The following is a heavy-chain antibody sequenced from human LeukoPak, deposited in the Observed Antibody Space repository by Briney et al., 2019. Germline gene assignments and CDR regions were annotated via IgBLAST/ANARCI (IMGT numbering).Heavy chain of an antibody. J-gene: IGHJ3*02. Sequence: SSETLSLTCTVSRGSVSSGSYYWSWIRQPPGKGLEWIGYIYYSGSANYNPSLKSPVTISVDTSKNQFSLKLSSVTAADTAVYYCARAPEGYYYDSSGYSVFPQPDDAFDIWGQGTMVTVSS. CDR1: RGSVSSGSYY. D-gene: IGHD3-22*01. V-gene: IGHV4-61*01. CDR3: ARAPEGYYYDSSGYSVFPQPDDAFDI. CDR2: IYYSGSA.